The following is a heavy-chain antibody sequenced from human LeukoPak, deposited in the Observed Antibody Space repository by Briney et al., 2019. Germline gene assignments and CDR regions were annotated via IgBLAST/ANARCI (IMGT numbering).Heavy chain of an antibody. D-gene: IGHD2-21*01. J-gene: IGHJ6*03. V-gene: IGHV3-7*01. CDR2: IKQDGSER. CDR3: ARHYSSPLYQYYHHMDV. CDR1: GFTFNNYG. Sequence: GRSLRLSCAASGFTFNNYGMHWVRQAPGKGPEWVAIIKQDGSERYYVDSVKGRFTISRDNAKNSLYVQMDSLRAEDTAVYYCARHYSSPLYQYYHHMDVWGKGTTVSVSS.